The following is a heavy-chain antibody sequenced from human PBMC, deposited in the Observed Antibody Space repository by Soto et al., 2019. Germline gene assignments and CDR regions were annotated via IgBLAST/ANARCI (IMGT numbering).Heavy chain of an antibody. Sequence: QVQLVQSGAEVKKPGSSVKVSCKASGGTFSSYTISWVRQAPGQGLEWMGRIIPILGIANYAQKFQGRVTITADKSTSTAYMELSSLRSEDTAVYYCAIYSSSRGAYFDYWGQGTLVTVSS. J-gene: IGHJ4*02. CDR1: GGTFSSYT. CDR2: IIPILGIA. CDR3: AIYSSSRGAYFDY. V-gene: IGHV1-69*02. D-gene: IGHD6-13*01.